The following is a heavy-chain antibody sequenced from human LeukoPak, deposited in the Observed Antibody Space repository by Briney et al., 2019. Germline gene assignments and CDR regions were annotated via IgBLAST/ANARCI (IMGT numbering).Heavy chain of an antibody. CDR3: ARANYYGSGKKDLDY. V-gene: IGHV1-8*01. Sequence: ASVKVSCKAPGYTFTTYDINWVRQATGQGLEWMGWMNPNSGNTGYAQKFQGRVTMTRNTSMGTAYMELSSLRSEDTAVYYCARANYYGSGKKDLDYWGQGTLVTVSS. CDR1: GYTFTTYD. CDR2: MNPNSGNT. D-gene: IGHD3-10*01. J-gene: IGHJ4*02.